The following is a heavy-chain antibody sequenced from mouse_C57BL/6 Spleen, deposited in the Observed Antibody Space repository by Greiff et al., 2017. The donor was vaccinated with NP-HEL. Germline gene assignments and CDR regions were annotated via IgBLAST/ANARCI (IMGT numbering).Heavy chain of an antibody. D-gene: IGHD1-1*01. CDR1: GFTFSSYG. J-gene: IGHJ4*01. Sequence: EVQVVESGGDLVKPGGSLKLSCAASGFTFSSYGMSWVRQTPDKRLEWVATISSGGSYTYYPDSVKGRFTISRDNAKNTLYLQMSSLKSEDTAMYYCARHNYYGSGSMDYWGQGTSVTVSS. CDR3: ARHNYYGSGSMDY. CDR2: ISSGGSYT. V-gene: IGHV5-6*01.